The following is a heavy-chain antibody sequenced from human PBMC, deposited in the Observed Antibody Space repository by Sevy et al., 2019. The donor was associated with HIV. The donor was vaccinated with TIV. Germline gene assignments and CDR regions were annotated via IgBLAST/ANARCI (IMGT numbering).Heavy chain of an antibody. V-gene: IGHV1-18*01. CDR1: GYTFKTYG. D-gene: IGHD2-2*01. J-gene: IGHJ4*02. Sequence: ASVKVSCKTFGYTFKTYGISWVRQAPGQGLEWMGWISAYSGDTNFAQKFQGRVTMTTDTSTRTAYMELSSLRSDDTAGYFCARDKPQGVVIIPGSMWGGVDYWGQGTVVTVSS. CDR3: ARDKPQGVVIIPGSMWGGVDY. CDR2: ISAYSGDT.